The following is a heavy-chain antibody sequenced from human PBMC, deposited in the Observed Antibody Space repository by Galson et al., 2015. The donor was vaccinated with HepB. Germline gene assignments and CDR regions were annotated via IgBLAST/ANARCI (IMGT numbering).Heavy chain of an antibody. V-gene: IGHV3-21*01. Sequence: SLRLSCAASGFTFSSYSMNWVRQAPGKGLEWVSSISSSSSYIYYADSVKGRFTISRDNAKNSLYLQMNSLRAEDTAVYYCARDRGIVGATFHAFDIWGQGTMVTVSS. CDR3: ARDRGIVGATFHAFDI. D-gene: IGHD1-26*01. J-gene: IGHJ3*02. CDR1: GFTFSSYS. CDR2: ISSSSSYI.